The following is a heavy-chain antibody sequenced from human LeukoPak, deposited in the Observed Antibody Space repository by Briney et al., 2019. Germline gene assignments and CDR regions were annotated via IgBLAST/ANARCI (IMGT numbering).Heavy chain of an antibody. Sequence: GASVKVSCKASGYTFTGYYMHWVRQAPGQGLEWMGWINPNSGGTNYAQKFQGRVTMTRDTSITTAYMELSRLRSDDTAVYYCARDRSPGYYTHDYWGQGTLVTVSS. CDR1: GYTFTGYY. CDR2: INPNSGGT. J-gene: IGHJ4*02. V-gene: IGHV1-2*02. CDR3: ARDRSPGYYTHDY. D-gene: IGHD3-22*01.